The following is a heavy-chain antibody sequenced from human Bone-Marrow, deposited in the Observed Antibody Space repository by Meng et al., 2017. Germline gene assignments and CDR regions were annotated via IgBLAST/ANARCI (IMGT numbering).Heavy chain of an antibody. D-gene: IGHD2-2*02. Sequence: QVQLVQSGAEVKKPGASVKVSCKASGYTFASYGISWVRQAPGQGLEWMGWISAHNGNTNYAQKVQGRVTMTTDTSTSTAYMELRSLKSDDTAVYYCARDCSSTNCYKIFDYWGQGTLVTVSS. CDR1: GYTFASYG. J-gene: IGHJ4*02. CDR2: ISAHNGNT. V-gene: IGHV1-18*01. CDR3: ARDCSSTNCYKIFDY.